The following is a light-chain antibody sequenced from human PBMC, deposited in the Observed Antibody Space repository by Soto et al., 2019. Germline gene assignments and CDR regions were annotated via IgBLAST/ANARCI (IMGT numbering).Light chain of an antibody. CDR2: RSD. CDR1: SSNIGSNH. CDR3: SARDDSLSGVV. Sequence: QSVLTQPPSTSGTPGQRVTISCSGSSSNIGSNHVYWYQQFPGMAPKLLMYRSDQRPTGVPDRFSGSKSGTSASLAISGLRSDDEADYYCSARDDSLSGVVFGGGTKDRP. V-gene: IGLV1-47*01. J-gene: IGLJ2*01.